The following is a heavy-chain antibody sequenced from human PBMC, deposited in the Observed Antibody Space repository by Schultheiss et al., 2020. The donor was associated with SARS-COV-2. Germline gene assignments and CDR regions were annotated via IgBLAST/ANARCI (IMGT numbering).Heavy chain of an antibody. V-gene: IGHV3-23*01. CDR1: GFTFSSYA. D-gene: IGHD6-19*01. CDR2: ISGSGGST. J-gene: IGHJ4*02. Sequence: GGSLRLSCAAYGFTFSSYAMSWVRQAPGKGLEWVSAISGSGGSTYYAYSVKGRFTISRDNSKNTLYLQMNSLRAEDTAVYYCAREVAGTLWFDYWVRGTLVTVSS. CDR3: AREVAGTLWFDY.